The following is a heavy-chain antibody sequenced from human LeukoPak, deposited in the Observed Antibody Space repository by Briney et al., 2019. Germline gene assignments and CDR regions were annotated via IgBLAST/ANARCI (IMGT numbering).Heavy chain of an antibody. CDR3: ARAIAARRYFDY. J-gene: IGHJ4*02. D-gene: IGHD6-6*01. CDR2: IYNDGTT. V-gene: IGHV3-53*01. Sequence: GGSLRLSCAASGFSVSSSYMSWVRQAPAKGLEWVSLIYNDGTTYYADSVKGRFTISRDNSKNTLHLQMNSLRAEDTAVHYCARAIAARRYFDYWGQGTLVTVSS. CDR1: GFSVSSSY.